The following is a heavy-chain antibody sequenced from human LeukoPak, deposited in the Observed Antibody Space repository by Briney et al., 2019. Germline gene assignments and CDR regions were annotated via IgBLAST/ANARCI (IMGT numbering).Heavy chain of an antibody. D-gene: IGHD5-18*01. CDR2: ISWNSGSI. V-gene: IGHV3-9*01. CDR3: AKDMRAMGSLDY. Sequence: GGSLILSCAASGFTFDDYAMHWVRQAPGKGLGWVSGISWNSGSIGYADSVKGRFTISRDNAKNSLYLQVNSLRAEDTALYYCAKDMRAMGSLDYWGQGTLVTVSS. J-gene: IGHJ4*02. CDR1: GFTFDDYA.